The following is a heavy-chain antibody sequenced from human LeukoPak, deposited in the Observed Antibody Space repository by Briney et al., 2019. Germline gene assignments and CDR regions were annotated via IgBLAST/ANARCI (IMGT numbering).Heavy chain of an antibody. CDR1: GGSISSGGYY. V-gene: IGHV4-31*03. CDR2: IYYSGST. D-gene: IGHD4-17*01. J-gene: IGHJ4*02. CDR3: ARVQALTTVTIYYFDY. Sequence: SETLSLTCTVSGGSISSGGYYWSWIRQHPRKGLEWIGYIYYSGSTYYNPSLKSRVTISADTSKNQFSLKLSSVTAADTAVYYCARVQALTTVTIYYFDYWGQGTLVTVSS.